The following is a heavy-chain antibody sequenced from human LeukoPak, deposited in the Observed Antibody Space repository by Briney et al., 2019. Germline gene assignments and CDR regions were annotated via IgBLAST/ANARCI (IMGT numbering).Heavy chain of an antibody. CDR1: GGSFSGYC. Sequence: SETLSLTCAVYGGSFSGYCWSWIRQPPGKGLEWIGEINHSGSTNYNPSLKSRVTISVDTSKNQFSLKLSSVTAADTAVYYCARHGLPDYYYYYMDVWGKGTTVTISS. D-gene: IGHD3-10*01. J-gene: IGHJ6*03. V-gene: IGHV4-34*01. CDR3: ARHGLPDYYYYYMDV. CDR2: INHSGST.